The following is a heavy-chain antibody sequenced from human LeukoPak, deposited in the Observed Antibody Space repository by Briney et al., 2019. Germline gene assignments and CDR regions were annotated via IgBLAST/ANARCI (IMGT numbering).Heavy chain of an antibody. Sequence: SVRGRFAISRDNSQNTLHLQMNILRVEDTAVYYCARLHYDVLTGPFDYWGQGTLVTVSS. V-gene: IGHV3-30*07. J-gene: IGHJ4*02. D-gene: IGHD3-9*01. CDR3: ARLHYDVLTGPFDY.